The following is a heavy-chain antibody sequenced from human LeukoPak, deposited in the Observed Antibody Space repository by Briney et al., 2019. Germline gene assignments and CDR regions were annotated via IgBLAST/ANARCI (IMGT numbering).Heavy chain of an antibody. CDR3: ARRTASCYANAFDV. CDR1: GFTFNNNA. D-gene: IGHD2-2*01. V-gene: IGHV3-23*01. CDR2: INGGGDAT. Sequence: PGGSLRLSCATSGFTFNNNAMTWVRQAPGKGLEWVSAINGGGDATEYADSVKGRFTISRDNSKNTLYLQMNSLRPEDTAVYYCARRTASCYANAFDVWGQGTLLTVSS. J-gene: IGHJ3*01.